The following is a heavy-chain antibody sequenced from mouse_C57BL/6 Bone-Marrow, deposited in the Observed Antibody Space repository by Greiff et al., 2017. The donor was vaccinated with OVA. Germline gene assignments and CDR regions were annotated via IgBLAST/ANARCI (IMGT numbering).Heavy chain of an antibody. V-gene: IGHV5-4*01. J-gene: IGHJ4*01. Sequence: DVMLVESGGGLVKPGGSLKLSCAASGFTFSSYAMSWVRQTPEKRLEWVATISDGGSYTYYPDNVKGRFTISRDNAKNNLYLQMSHLKSEDTAMYYCARELGRYAMDYWGQGTSVTVSS. CDR3: ARELGRYAMDY. D-gene: IGHD4-1*01. CDR2: ISDGGSYT. CDR1: GFTFSSYA.